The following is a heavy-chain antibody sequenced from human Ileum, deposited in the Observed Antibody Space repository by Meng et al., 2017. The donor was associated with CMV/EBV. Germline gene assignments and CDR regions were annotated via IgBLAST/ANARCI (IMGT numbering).Heavy chain of an antibody. J-gene: IGHJ4*02. Sequence: GESLKISCAASGFTLTDNSMHWVRQAPGKGLEYVSAINYNDGRTYYADSVKGRFTISRDTSKNTVYLHMGSLRAEDMAVYYCARVAVGGDFEYWGQGTLVTSPQ. CDR1: GFTLTDNS. CDR3: ARVAVGGDFEY. V-gene: IGHV3-64*02. CDR2: INYNDGRT. D-gene: IGHD1-26*01.